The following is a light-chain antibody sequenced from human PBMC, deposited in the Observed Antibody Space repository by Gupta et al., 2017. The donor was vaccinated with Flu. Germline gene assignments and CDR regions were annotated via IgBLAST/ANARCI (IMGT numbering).Light chain of an antibody. Sequence: YELTQPTSVSVSTGTTARTTCYGDALPKQYAYWYQQKPGQAPVLVIYKDSERPSGIPERFSGSSSGTTVTLTISGVQAEDEADYYCQSADSSGTYPVFGTGTKVTVL. J-gene: IGLJ1*01. CDR2: KDS. V-gene: IGLV3-25*02. CDR3: QSADSSGTYPV. CDR1: ALPKQY.